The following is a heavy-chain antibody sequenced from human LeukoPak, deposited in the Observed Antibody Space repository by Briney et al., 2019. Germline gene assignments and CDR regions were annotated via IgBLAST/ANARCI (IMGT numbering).Heavy chain of an antibody. CDR2: IKQDGSEK. Sequence: SGGSLRLSCAASGFTFSSYWMSWVRQAPGKGLEWVANIKQDGSEKYYVDSVKGRFTISRDNAKNSLYLQMNSLRAEDTAVYYCARDTEQQLVFLSSAFDIWGQGTMVTVSS. CDR1: GFTFSSYW. V-gene: IGHV3-7*01. J-gene: IGHJ3*02. D-gene: IGHD6-13*01. CDR3: ARDTEQQLVFLSSAFDI.